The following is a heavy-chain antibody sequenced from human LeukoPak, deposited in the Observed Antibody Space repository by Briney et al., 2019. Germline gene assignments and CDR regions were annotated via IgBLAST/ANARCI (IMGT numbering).Heavy chain of an antibody. J-gene: IGHJ4*02. V-gene: IGHV3-7*01. Sequence: PGGSLRLSCAASGLTFSNSDMSWVRQAPGKGLEWVANIKQDGSEKYYVDSVRGRFTISRDNAKNSLYLQMNSLRAEDTAVYYCASRRGIAVAGTGYYFDYWGQGTLVTVSS. CDR3: ASRRGIAVAGTGYYFDY. CDR1: GLTFSNSD. CDR2: IKQDGSEK. D-gene: IGHD6-19*01.